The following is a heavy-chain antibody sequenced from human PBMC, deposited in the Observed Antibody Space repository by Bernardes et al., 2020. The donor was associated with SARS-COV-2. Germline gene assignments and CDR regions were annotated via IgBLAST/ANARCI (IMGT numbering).Heavy chain of an antibody. CDR1: GDSITNDY. CDR3: ARQGVGARIGYYFDN. D-gene: IGHD1-26*01. J-gene: IGHJ4*02. Sequence: SETLSLTCTVSGDSITNDYWCWIRQPPGRELEWIGYISHSGRSNYNPSLKSRLTMSLDTSKNQFSLKLSSATAADTAVYFCARQGVGARIGYYFDNWGQGTLATVSS. V-gene: IGHV4-59*08. CDR2: ISHSGRS.